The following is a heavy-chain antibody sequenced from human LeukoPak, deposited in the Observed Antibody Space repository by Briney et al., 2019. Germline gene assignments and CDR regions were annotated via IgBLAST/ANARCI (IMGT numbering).Heavy chain of an antibody. CDR3: ARVGEQLVRRYYYYYMDV. J-gene: IGHJ6*03. D-gene: IGHD6-13*01. V-gene: IGHV4-4*07. CDR1: GGSISSYY. CDR2: IYTSGST. Sequence: SETLSLTCTVSGGSISSYYWSWIRQPAGKGLEWIGRIYTSGSTNYNPSLRSRVTMSVDTSKNRFSLKLSSVTAADTAVYYCARVGEQLVRRYYYYYMDVWGKGTTVTVSS.